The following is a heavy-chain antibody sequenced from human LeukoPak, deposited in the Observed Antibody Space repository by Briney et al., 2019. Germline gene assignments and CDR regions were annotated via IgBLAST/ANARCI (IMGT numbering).Heavy chain of an antibody. Sequence: GGSLRLSCAASRFTFSRYWMHWVRQAPGKGLEWVSGISWDSGNTHYADSVKGRFTISRDNAKNSLYLQMNSLRVEDTALYYCAKSGQYCSGGSCQNWFDPWGQGTLVTVSS. CDR2: ISWDSGNT. CDR1: RFTFSRYW. J-gene: IGHJ5*02. D-gene: IGHD2-15*01. V-gene: IGHV3-9*01. CDR3: AKSGQYCSGGSCQNWFDP.